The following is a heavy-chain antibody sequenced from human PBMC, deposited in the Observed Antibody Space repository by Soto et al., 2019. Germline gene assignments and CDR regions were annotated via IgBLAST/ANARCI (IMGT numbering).Heavy chain of an antibody. V-gene: IGHV3-48*01. CDR3: ASVGAIEAAGVDY. J-gene: IGHJ4*02. Sequence: EVQLVESGGGLVQPGGSLRLSCAASGFTFSSYSMNWVRQAPGKGLEWVSYISSSSSTIYYADSVKGRFAISRDNAKNSLYLQMNSLRAEDTAVYDCASVGAIEAAGVDYWGQGTLVTVSS. CDR2: ISSSSSTI. D-gene: IGHD6-13*01. CDR1: GFTFSSYS.